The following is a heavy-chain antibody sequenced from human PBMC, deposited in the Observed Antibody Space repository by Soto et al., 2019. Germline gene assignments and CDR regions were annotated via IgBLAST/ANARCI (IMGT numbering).Heavy chain of an antibody. CDR1: GFTFSSYA. CDR3: AKTLGYCSGGSCYGDDAFDI. Sequence: GGSLGLSCAASGFTFSSYAMSWVRQAPGKGLEWVSAISGSGGSTYYADSVKGRFTISRDNSKNTLYLQMNSLRAEDTAVYYCAKTLGYCSGGSCYGDDAFDIWGQGTMVTVSS. V-gene: IGHV3-23*01. J-gene: IGHJ3*02. D-gene: IGHD2-15*01. CDR2: ISGSGGST.